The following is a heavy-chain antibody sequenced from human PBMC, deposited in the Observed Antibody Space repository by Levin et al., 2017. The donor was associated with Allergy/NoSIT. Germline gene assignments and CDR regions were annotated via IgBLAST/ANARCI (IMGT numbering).Heavy chain of an antibody. CDR2: INPGNDNT. Sequence: ASVKVSCKASGYTFSNYPIHWVRQAPGQRPEWMGWINPGNDNTRYSQKFQGRVTITTDTSASTVSMELRSLSSEDTSIYFCARDIWSTGWMRGFDYWGQGTLVTVSS. V-gene: IGHV1-3*01. J-gene: IGHJ4*02. CDR1: GYTFSNYP. CDR3: ARDIWSTGWMRGFDY. D-gene: IGHD6-19*01.